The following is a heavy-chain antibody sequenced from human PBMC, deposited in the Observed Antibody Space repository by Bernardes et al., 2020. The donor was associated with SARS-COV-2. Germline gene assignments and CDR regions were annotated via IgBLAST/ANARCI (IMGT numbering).Heavy chain of an antibody. Sequence: TPPFTCTVSGGSISSGGYYWSWIRQHPGTGLEWIGYIYYSGSTYYNPSLKSRVTISVDTSKNQFSLKLSSVTAADTAVYYCARVKQLSSDDYYYYGMDVWGQGTTVTVSS. CDR2: IYYSGST. D-gene: IGHD6-13*01. V-gene: IGHV4-31*03. CDR1: GGSISSGGYY. CDR3: ARVKQLSSDDYYYYGMDV. J-gene: IGHJ6*02.